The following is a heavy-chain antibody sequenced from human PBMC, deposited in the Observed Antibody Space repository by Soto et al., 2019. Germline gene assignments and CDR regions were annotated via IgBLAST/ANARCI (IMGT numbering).Heavy chain of an antibody. CDR2: IYYSGST. CDR1: GGSISSYY. D-gene: IGHD6-13*01. V-gene: IGHV4-59*01. CDR3: ARVRIAAAGNPYWFDP. J-gene: IGHJ5*02. Sequence: SETLSLTCTVSGGSISSYYWSWIRQPPGKGLEWIGSIYYSGSTNYNPSLKSRVTISVDTSKNQFSLKLSSVTAADTAVYYCARVRIAAAGNPYWFDPWGQGTLVTVSS.